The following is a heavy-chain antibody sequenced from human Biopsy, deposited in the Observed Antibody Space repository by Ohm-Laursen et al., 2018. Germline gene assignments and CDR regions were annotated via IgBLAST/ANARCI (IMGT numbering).Heavy chain of an antibody. CDR1: GFSLTNYT. Sequence: SLRLSCAASGFSLTNYTINWVRQAPGTGLEWVSSISRSTSHILYAETLKGRFTSSRDNAKNSVYLQMNGLRVEDTAVYYCARGRSHLLPDHDWFDPWGQGTLVTVSS. D-gene: IGHD1-14*01. V-gene: IGHV3-21*06. J-gene: IGHJ5*02. CDR2: ISRSTSHI. CDR3: ARGRSHLLPDHDWFDP.